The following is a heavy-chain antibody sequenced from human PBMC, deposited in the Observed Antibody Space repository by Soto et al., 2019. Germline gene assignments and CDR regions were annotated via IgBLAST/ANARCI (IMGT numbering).Heavy chain of an antibody. Sequence: WSLRLSCAASGFTFSSYGMHWVRQAPGKGLEWVAVISYDGSNKYYADSVKGRFTISRDNSKNTLYLQMNSLRAEDTAAYYCAKLRIVVVPAAEYYFDYWGQGTLVTVSS. CDR3: AKLRIVVVPAAEYYFDY. D-gene: IGHD2-2*01. J-gene: IGHJ4*02. V-gene: IGHV3-30*18. CDR1: GFTFSSYG. CDR2: ISYDGSNK.